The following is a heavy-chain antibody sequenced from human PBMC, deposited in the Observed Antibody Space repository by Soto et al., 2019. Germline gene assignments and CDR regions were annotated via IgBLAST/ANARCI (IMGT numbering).Heavy chain of an antibody. CDR2: IWYDGSNK. J-gene: IGHJ4*02. D-gene: IGHD3-10*01. CDR1: GFTFSSYG. CDR3: ARDRARAVFDY. V-gene: IGHV3-33*01. Sequence: QVQLVESGGGAVQPGRSLRLSCAASGFTFSSYGMHWVRQAPGKGLEWVAVIWYDGSNKYYADSVKGRFTISRDNSKNTLYLQMNSLRAEDTAVYYCARDRARAVFDYWGQGTLVTVSS.